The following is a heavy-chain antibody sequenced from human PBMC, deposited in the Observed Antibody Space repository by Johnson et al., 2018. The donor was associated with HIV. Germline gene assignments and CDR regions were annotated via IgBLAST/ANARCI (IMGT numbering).Heavy chain of an antibody. CDR2: IYSGADP. CDR3: ASLSSSGAFDI. Sequence: VQLVESGGGLVQTGWSLRLSCAASGFTVSTNSLIWVRQAPGKGLEWVSVIYSGADPVYADSVKGRFSFTRDNSKNTLYLQMNSLRAEDTAVYYCASLSSSGAFDIWGQGTMVTVSS. V-gene: IGHV3-66*01. J-gene: IGHJ3*02. D-gene: IGHD6-6*01. CDR1: GFTVSTNS.